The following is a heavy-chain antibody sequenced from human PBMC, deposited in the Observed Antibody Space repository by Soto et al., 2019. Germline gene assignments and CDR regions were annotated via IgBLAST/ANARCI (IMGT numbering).Heavy chain of an antibody. CDR3: AREAGYSNYVGYYFDY. Sequence: ASVKVSCKASGGTFSSYTISWVRQAPGQGLEWMGRIIPILGIANYAQKFQGRVTITADKSTSTAYMELSSLRSEDTAVYYCAREAGYSNYVGYYFDYWGQGTLVTVSS. CDR1: GGTFSSYT. D-gene: IGHD4-4*01. V-gene: IGHV1-69*04. J-gene: IGHJ4*02. CDR2: IIPILGIA.